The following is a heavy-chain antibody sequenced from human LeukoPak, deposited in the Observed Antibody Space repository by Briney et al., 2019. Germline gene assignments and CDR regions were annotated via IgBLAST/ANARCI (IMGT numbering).Heavy chain of an antibody. V-gene: IGHV3-23*01. D-gene: IGHD4-17*01. J-gene: IGHJ4*02. CDR1: GFTISNYV. CDR2: ISGSGGST. CDR3: ARSGDQVTVTKLDY. Sequence: GGSLILSCAASGFTISNYVMRWVRRAAGKGLEWVAGISGSGGSTFYADSVKGRLTISRDNSKNTLYLEMNSLRAEDTALFYCARSGDQVTVTKLDYWGQGALVTVSS.